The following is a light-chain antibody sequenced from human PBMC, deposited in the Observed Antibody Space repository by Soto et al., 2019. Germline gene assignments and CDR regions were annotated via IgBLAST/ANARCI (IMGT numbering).Light chain of an antibody. V-gene: IGKV1-39*01. Sequence: DLQMTQSPSSLSASVGDRVTITCRSSQSIANYLNWYQQKPGRAPKFLIYAASTLQRGVPSRFSGSGSGTDFTLTINSLQPEDFATYFCQQSYTSPYTFGQGTKLEIK. CDR1: QSIANY. CDR3: QQSYTSPYT. J-gene: IGKJ2*01. CDR2: AAS.